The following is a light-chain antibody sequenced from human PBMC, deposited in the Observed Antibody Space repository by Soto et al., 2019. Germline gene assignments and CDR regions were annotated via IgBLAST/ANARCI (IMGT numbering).Light chain of an antibody. J-gene: IGKJ5*01. CDR1: QSISSW. CDR3: QQYENLPT. V-gene: IGKV1-33*01. Sequence: DIQMTQSPSTLSAYVGDIVPITRRASQSISSWLAWYQQKPEKAPEILIYDASNLEAGVPSRLRGSGSGTDFTFTISRMQPEDIATYYCQQYENLPTFGQGTRLEIK. CDR2: DAS.